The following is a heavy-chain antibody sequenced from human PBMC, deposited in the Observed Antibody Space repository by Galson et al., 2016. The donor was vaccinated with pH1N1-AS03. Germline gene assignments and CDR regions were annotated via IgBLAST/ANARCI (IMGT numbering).Heavy chain of an antibody. J-gene: IGHJ4*02. V-gene: IGHV5-51*01. D-gene: IGHD5-24*01. CDR1: GYIFTSYW. CDR2: IYPGDSDT. CDR3: ARQVRDGYNDYFDY. Sequence: QSGAEVKKPGESLKISCKTSGYIFTSYWVAWVRHMPGKGLEWMGIIYPGDSDTRYSPSFQGQVPISAHRSINTAYLQWSSLMASDTAIYYCARQVRDGYNDYFDYWGQGILVTVSS.